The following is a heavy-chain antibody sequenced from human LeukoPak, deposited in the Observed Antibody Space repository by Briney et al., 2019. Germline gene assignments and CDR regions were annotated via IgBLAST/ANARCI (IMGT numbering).Heavy chain of an antibody. CDR3: VGDGDIVEVITFDY. CDR2: ISGSGGNT. V-gene: IGHV3-23*01. D-gene: IGHD3-22*01. Sequence: GGSLRLSCAASGFTFSNYAMSWVRQAPGKGLEWVSAISGSGGNTYYADSVEGRFTISRDNSKNTLYLQMDRMRVEDSAVYYCVGDGDIVEVITFDYWGQGNLVTVSS. CDR1: GFTFSNYA. J-gene: IGHJ4*02.